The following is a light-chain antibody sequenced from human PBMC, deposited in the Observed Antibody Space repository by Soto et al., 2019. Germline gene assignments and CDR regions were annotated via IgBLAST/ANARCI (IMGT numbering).Light chain of an antibody. CDR1: QSVSSY. CDR3: QPRSNSPPRVT. J-gene: IGKJ3*01. Sequence: EIVLTQSPATLSLSPGERAILSFRASQSVSSYLAWYQQKPGTAPRLLLYDASNRAPGITARFSGGGSGTDFTLTISSLEPEDFAVYYCQPRSNSPPRVTSGPGT. CDR2: DAS. V-gene: IGKV3-11*01.